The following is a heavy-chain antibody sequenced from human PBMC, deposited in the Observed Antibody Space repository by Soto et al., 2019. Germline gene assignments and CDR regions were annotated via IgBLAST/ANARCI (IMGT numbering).Heavy chain of an antibody. Sequence: PSETLSLTCTVSDDSSSNYKWSWIRQPPGRRLEWIGYIDSNGGTSYNPSLQSRVTISIDTSTKQFFLKLSSVTAADTAVYYCASNSYGYTFYDYWGQGTLVTVSS. CDR1: DDSSSNYK. V-gene: IGHV4-59*08. CDR3: ASNSYGYTFYDY. CDR2: IDSNGGT. D-gene: IGHD5-18*01. J-gene: IGHJ4*02.